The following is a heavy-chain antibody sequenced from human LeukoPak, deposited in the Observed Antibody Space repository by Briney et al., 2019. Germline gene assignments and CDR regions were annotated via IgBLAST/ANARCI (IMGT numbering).Heavy chain of an antibody. Sequence: GGSLRLSCAASGFTFTNSSMKWVRQAPGKRLEWVASINQDGSETFFEDSVRGRFTISRDNAKKSLHLQMNSLRVEDTGVYYCARDARGGTYGLEWGQGTLVTVSS. J-gene: IGHJ4*02. CDR2: INQDGSET. V-gene: IGHV3-7*01. D-gene: IGHD3-16*01. CDR3: ARDARGGTYGLE. CDR1: GFTFTNSS.